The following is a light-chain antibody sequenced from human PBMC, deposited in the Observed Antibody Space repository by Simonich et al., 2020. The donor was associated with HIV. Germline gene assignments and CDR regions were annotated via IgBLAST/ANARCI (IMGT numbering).Light chain of an antibody. CDR1: ALPKKF. V-gene: IGLV3-10*01. J-gene: IGLJ3*02. CDR3: YSTDSIGNNWV. Sequence: SYELTQPPSVSVSPGQTARITCSGDALPKKFAYWYQQTSGKATDRVSNEDNKRPSGLPGRFSGSSSGTMATLTISGAQVEDEADYYCYSTDSIGNNWVFGGGTKVTVL. CDR2: EDN.